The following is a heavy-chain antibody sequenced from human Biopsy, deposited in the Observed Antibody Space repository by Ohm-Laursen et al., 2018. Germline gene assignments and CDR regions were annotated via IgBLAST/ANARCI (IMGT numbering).Heavy chain of an antibody. D-gene: IGHD3-22*01. V-gene: IGHV1-2*02. CDR2: INAKTGDT. J-gene: IGHJ5*02. CDR1: GYTFTGYH. CDR3: TRGGYYYDSLAYYYWFDP. Sequence: ASVKVSCNASGYTFTGYHVHWVRQAPGQGLEWMGWINAKTGDTNYAQKFQGRVTMTRDMSISTAYVDLSSLRSDDTAVYYCTRGGYYYDSLAYYYWFDPWGQGTLVTVSP.